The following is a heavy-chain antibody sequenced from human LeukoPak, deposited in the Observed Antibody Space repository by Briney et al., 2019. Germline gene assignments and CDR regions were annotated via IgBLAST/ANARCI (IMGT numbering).Heavy chain of an antibody. J-gene: IGHJ3*02. CDR2: ISSTSSSM. CDR1: GFSFSSYS. CDR3: AREISGIDI. V-gene: IGHV3-48*01. D-gene: IGHD2-15*01. Sequence: TGGSLRLSCAASGFSFSSYSMNWVRQAPGKGLEWISYISSTSSSMYYADSVKGRFTTTRDNAKNSLYLQMNGLRAEDTAVYCCAREISGIDIWGQGTMVTVSS.